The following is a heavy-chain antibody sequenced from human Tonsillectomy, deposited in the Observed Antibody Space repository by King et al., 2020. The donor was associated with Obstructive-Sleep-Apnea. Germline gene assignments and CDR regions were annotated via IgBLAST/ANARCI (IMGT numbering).Heavy chain of an antibody. CDR1: GGSISSGGYY. CDR3: ARGGGGSGNY. CDR2: IYYSGST. V-gene: IGHV4-31*03. D-gene: IGHD3-10*01. J-gene: IGHJ4*02. Sequence: VPPQESGPGLVKPSQTLSLTCIVSGGSISSGGYYWSWIRQHPGKGLEWIGYIYYSGSTYYNPSLKSRVTISVDTSKNQFSLKLSSVTAADTAVYYCARGGGGSGNYWGQGTLVTVSS.